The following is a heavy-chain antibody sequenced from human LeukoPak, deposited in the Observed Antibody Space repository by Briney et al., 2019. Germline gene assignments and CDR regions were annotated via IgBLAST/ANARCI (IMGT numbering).Heavy chain of an antibody. J-gene: IGHJ4*02. V-gene: IGHV3-21*01. CDR3: ARETTPSAIDY. D-gene: IGHD4-17*01. Sequence: PGGSLRLSCAASGFTFSSYSMNWVRQAPGKGLGWVSSISSSSSYIYYADSVKGRFTISRDNAKNSLYLQMNSLRAEDTAVYYCARETTPSAIDYWGQGTLVTVSS. CDR1: GFTFSSYS. CDR2: ISSSSSYI.